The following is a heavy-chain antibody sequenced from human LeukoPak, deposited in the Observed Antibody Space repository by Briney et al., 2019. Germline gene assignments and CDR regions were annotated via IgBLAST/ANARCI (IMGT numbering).Heavy chain of an antibody. D-gene: IGHD6-13*01. V-gene: IGHV4-61*01. CDR2: IYYSGST. CDR1: GGSISSSSYY. CDR3: ARDRGSSLVRGGFDY. Sequence: SETLSLTCTVSGGSISSSSYYWSWIRQPPGKGLEWIGYIYYSGSTNYNPSLKSRVTISVGTSKNQFSLKLSSVTAADTAVYYCARDRGSSLVRGGFDYWGQGTLVTVSS. J-gene: IGHJ4*02.